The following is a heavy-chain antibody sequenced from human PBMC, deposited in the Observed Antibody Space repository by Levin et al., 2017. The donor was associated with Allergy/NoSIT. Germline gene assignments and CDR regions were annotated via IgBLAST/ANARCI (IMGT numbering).Heavy chain of an antibody. CDR2: INSDGSST. V-gene: IGHV3-74*01. D-gene: IGHD6-6*01. Sequence: GGSLRLSCAASGFTFSSYWMHWVRQAPGKGLVWVSRINSDGSSTSYADSVKGRFTISRDNAKNTLYLQMNSLRAEDTAVYYCARVASIAAPLDYFDYWGQGTLVTVSS. J-gene: IGHJ4*02. CDR1: GFTFSSYW. CDR3: ARVASIAAPLDYFDY.